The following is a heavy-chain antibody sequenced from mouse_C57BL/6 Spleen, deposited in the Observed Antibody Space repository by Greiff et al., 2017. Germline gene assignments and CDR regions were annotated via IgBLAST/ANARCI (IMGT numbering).Heavy chain of an antibody. D-gene: IGHD1-1*01. CDR2: IYPGSGST. V-gene: IGHV1-55*01. J-gene: IGHJ4*01. Sequence: QVQLQQPGAELVKPGASVKMSCKASGYTFTSYWITWVKQRPGHGLEWIGDIYPGSGSTNYNEKFKSKATLTVETSASTAYMQLSSLTSEDSAVYYCARVYYGSSFYYYAMDYWGQGTSVTVSS. CDR3: ARVYYGSSFYYYAMDY. CDR1: GYTFTSYW.